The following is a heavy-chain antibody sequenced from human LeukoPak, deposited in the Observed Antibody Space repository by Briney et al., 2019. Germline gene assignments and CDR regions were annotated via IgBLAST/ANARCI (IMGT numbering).Heavy chain of an antibody. CDR2: ISSSSSYI. CDR3: ARPPIAAAGTGSVC. V-gene: IGHV3-21*01. D-gene: IGHD6-13*01. CDR1: GFTFSSYS. Sequence: GGSLRLSCAASGFTFSSYSMNWVRQAPGKGLEWVSSISSSSSYIYYADSVKGRFTISRDNAKNSLYLQMNSLRAEDTAVYYCARPPIAAAGTGSVCWGQGTLATVSS. J-gene: IGHJ4*02.